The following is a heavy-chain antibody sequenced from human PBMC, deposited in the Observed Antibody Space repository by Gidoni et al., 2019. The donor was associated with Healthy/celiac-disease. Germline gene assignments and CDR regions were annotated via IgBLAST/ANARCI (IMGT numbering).Heavy chain of an antibody. Sequence: QVQLQESGPGLVKPSETLSLTCTVPGGPISSSSWSWIRQPPGKGLEWIGYIYYSGSTNYNPSLKSRVTRSVDTTKNQCSLKLSSVTAADTAVYYCARVRLRLTFDYWGQGTLVTVSS. V-gene: IGHV4-59*01. CDR3: ARVRLRLTFDY. D-gene: IGHD5-12*01. J-gene: IGHJ4*02. CDR2: IYYSGST. CDR1: GGPISSSS.